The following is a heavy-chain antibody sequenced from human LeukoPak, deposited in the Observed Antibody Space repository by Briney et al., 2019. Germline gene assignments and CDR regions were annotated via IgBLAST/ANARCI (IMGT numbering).Heavy chain of an antibody. CDR1: GGTFSSYA. CDR2: IIPIFGTA. CDR3: ASSGDYYYYYMDV. Sequence: SVKVSCKASGGTFSSYAISWVQQAPGQGLEWMGGIIPIFGTANYAQKFQGRVTITTDESTSTAYMELSSLRSEDTAVYYCASSGDYYYYYMDVWGKGTTVTVSS. V-gene: IGHV1-69*05. J-gene: IGHJ6*03.